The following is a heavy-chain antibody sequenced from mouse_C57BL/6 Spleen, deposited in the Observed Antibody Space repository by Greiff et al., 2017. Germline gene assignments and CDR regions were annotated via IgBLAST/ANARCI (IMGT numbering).Heavy chain of an antibody. D-gene: IGHD2-10*02. V-gene: IGHV5-17*01. J-gene: IGHJ4*01. CDR1: GFTFSDYG. Sequence: EVQLEESGAGLVKPGASLKLSCAASGFTFSDYGMHWVRQAPEKGLEWVAYISSGSSTNYYADTVKGRFTISRDNAKNTQFLQMTSLRSEDTAMYYGARWGYEGAMGYWGQGTSVTVSS. CDR2: ISSGSSTN. CDR3: ARWGYEGAMGY.